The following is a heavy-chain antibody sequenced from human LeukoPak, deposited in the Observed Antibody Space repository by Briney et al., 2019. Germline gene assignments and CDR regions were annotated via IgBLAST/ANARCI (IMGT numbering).Heavy chain of an antibody. CDR2: IYYSGST. CDR3: ATDVVRGFY. V-gene: IGHV4-39*01. Sequence: PSETLSLTCTVSGGSISSSSYYWGWTRQPPGKGLEWIGSIYYSGSTYYNPSLKSRVTISVDTSKNQFSLKLTSVTPADTAVYYCATDVVRGFYWGQGTLVTVSS. D-gene: IGHD3-10*01. CDR1: GGSISSSSYY. J-gene: IGHJ4*02.